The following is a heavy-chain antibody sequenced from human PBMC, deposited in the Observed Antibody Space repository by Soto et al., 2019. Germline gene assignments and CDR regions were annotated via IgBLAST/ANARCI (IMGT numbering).Heavy chain of an antibody. CDR2: ISGSGGST. V-gene: IGHV3-23*01. CDR1: GFTFSSYA. CDR3: AKDPPHPTRFLEWDDPATFDY. Sequence: EVQLLESGGGLVQPGGSLRLSCAASGFTFSSYAMSWVRQAPGKGLEWVSAISGSGGSTYYADSVKGRFTISRDNSKNTLYLHMNSLRAEDTAVYYCAKDPPHPTRFLEWDDPATFDYWGQGTLVTVSS. J-gene: IGHJ4*02. D-gene: IGHD3-3*01.